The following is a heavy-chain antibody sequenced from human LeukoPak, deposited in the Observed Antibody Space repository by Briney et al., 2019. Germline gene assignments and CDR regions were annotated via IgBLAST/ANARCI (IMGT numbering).Heavy chain of an antibody. CDR3: ARVWFGEADAFDI. V-gene: IGHV3-33*01. CDR1: GFTFSSYG. D-gene: IGHD3-10*01. CDR2: ISYDGSNK. J-gene: IGHJ3*02. Sequence: GFLRLSCAASGFTFSSYGMHWVRQAPGKGLEWVVVISYDGSNKYYADSVKGRFTISRDNSKNTLYLQMNSLRAEDTAVYYCARVWFGEADAFDIWGQGTMVTVSS.